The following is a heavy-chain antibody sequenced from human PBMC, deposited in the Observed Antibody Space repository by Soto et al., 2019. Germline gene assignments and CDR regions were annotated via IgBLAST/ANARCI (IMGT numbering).Heavy chain of an antibody. D-gene: IGHD2-2*01. Sequence: PGESLKISCKGSGFTFTSYWIAWVRQMPGKGLEWMGIIYPGDSDSSYSPSFQGQVTISADKSIKTAYLHWSSLKASDTAIYYCAKHEGYWSATTCSNFDDWGQGTLVTVSS. CDR3: AKHEGYWSATTCSNFDD. J-gene: IGHJ4*02. V-gene: IGHV5-51*01. CDR1: GFTFTSYW. CDR2: IYPGDSDS.